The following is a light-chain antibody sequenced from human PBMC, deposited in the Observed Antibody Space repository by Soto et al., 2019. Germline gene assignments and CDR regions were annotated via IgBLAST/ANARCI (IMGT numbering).Light chain of an antibody. CDR3: QQYSTFPIT. CDR1: QDIGNY. V-gene: IGKV1-16*02. J-gene: IGKJ5*01. Sequence: DIQMTQSPSSLSASVGDRVTITCRASQDIGNYLAWFQLKPGKAPKSLIYGASSLESGVPSKFSGSGSGTDFTLTISSLQPEDFATYYCQQYSTFPITFGQGTRLEIK. CDR2: GAS.